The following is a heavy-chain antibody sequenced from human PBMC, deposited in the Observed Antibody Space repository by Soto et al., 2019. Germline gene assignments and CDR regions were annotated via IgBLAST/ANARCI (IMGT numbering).Heavy chain of an antibody. CDR2: IIPMSGTS. J-gene: IGHJ5*02. CDR1: GGTFSTYA. CDR3: ARAGCVCTGCRSRPHHWFAP. D-gene: IGHD2-2*01. V-gene: IGHV1-69*12. Sequence: QVQLVQSGAEVKKPGSSVKVSCKASGGTFSTYAISWVRQAPGQGLEWMGGIIPMSGTSNYAQKFQGRVTIVAVESTSSAYMELSSLSSEDTAVYYCARAGCVCTGCRSRPHHWFAPWGQGTLVTVCS.